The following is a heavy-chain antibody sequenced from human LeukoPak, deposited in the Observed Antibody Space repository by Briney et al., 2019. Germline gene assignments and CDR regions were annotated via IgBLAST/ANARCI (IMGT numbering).Heavy chain of an antibody. CDR2: IRHSGST. J-gene: IGHJ4*02. V-gene: IGHV4-34*01. CDR1: GGSFNAYY. D-gene: IGHD3-22*01. Sequence: SETLSLTCAVYGGSFNAYYWNWIRQPPGKGLEWIGEIRHSGSTNYNPSLKSRVTISLDSSKNQFSLNLNSVTPADTAVYYCARWTDSSGYYYSGGFDYWGQGTLVTVSS. CDR3: ARWTDSSGYYYSGGFDY.